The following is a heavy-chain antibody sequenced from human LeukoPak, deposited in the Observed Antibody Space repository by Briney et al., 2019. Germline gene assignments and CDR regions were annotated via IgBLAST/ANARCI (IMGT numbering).Heavy chain of an antibody. D-gene: IGHD2-2*01. CDR2: IYSGGST. J-gene: IGHJ4*02. Sequence: GGSLRLSCAAPGFTVSSNYMSWVRQAPGKGLEWVSVIYSGGSTYYADSVKGRFTISRDNSKNTLYLQMNSLRAEDTAVYYCALPAATINFDYWGQGTLVTVSS. CDR1: GFTVSSNY. CDR3: ALPAATINFDY. V-gene: IGHV3-66*01.